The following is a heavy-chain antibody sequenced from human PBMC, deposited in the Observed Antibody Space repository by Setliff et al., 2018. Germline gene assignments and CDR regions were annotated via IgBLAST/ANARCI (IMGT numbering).Heavy chain of an antibody. CDR3: AREFAYYDFWSGYYYPDAFDI. J-gene: IGHJ3*02. D-gene: IGHD3-3*01. V-gene: IGHV4-61*09. CDR2: IYTSGST. CDR1: GGSISSGSYY. Sequence: SETLSLTCTVSGGSISSGSYYWSWIRQPAGKGLEWIGHIYTSGSTNYNPSLRSRVTISVDTSKNQFSLKLSSVTAADTAVYYCAREFAYYDFWSGYYYPDAFDIWGQGTMVTVSS.